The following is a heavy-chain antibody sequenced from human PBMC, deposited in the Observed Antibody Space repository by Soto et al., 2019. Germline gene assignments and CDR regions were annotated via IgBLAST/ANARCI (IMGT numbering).Heavy chain of an antibody. Sequence: QVQLVQSGAEVKKPGSSVKVSCKASGGTFSSYAITWVRQAPGQGLEWMGGIIPIFGTANYAHKFQGRVTITADESTSTAYTELGTLTSEDTAAYYCVEYYRGPKGAFDIWGQGTMVTVSS. CDR1: GGTFSSYA. V-gene: IGHV1-69*01. CDR3: VEYYRGPKGAFDI. J-gene: IGHJ3*02. CDR2: IIPIFGTA. D-gene: IGHD3-16*01.